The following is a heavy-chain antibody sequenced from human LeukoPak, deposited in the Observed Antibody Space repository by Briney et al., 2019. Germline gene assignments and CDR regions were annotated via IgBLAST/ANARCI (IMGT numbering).Heavy chain of an antibody. V-gene: IGHV4-39*07. Sequence: SETLSLTCTVSGGSISSSSYYWSWIRQPPGKGLEWIGEINHSGSTNYNPSLKSRVTISVDTSKNQFSLKLSSVTAADTAVYYCARPLYGMDVWGQGTTVTVSS. J-gene: IGHJ6*02. CDR1: GGSISSSSYY. CDR3: ARPLYGMDV. CDR2: INHSGST.